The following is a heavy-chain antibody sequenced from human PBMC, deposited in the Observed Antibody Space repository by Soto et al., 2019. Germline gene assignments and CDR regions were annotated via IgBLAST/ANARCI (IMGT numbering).Heavy chain of an antibody. V-gene: IGHV3-30*18. CDR3: AKGVTIFF. Sequence: PXGSLRLSCAASGFTFSSYSMHWVRQAPGKGLEWVAVISYDGSNKYYADSVKGRFTISRDNSKNTLYLQMNSLRAEDTAVYYCAKGVTIFFWGQGTLVTVSS. D-gene: IGHD3-9*01. CDR1: GFTFSSYS. J-gene: IGHJ4*02. CDR2: ISYDGSNK.